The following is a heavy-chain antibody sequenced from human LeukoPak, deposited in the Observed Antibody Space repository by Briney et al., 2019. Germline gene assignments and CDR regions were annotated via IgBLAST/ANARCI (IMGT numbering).Heavy chain of an antibody. J-gene: IGHJ6*03. V-gene: IGHV4-34*01. CDR3: ARGALYDFWSGYYSSGYYYYYYYMDV. CDR2: INHSGST. CDR1: GGSFSGYY. D-gene: IGHD3-3*01. Sequence: SETLSLTCAVYGGSFSGYYWSWIRQPPGKGLEWIGEINHSGSTNYNPSLKSRVTISVDTSKNQFSLKLSPVTAADTAVYYCARGALYDFWSGYYSSGYYYYYYYMDVWGKGTTVTVSS.